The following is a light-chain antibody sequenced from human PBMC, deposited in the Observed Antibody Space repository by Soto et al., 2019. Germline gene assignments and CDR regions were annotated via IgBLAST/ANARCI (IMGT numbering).Light chain of an antibody. Sequence: QSVLTQPPSVSGAPGQRVTISCTGSSSNIGAGYDVHWYQQLPGTAPKLLIYGNSNRPSGVPDRFSGSKSGTSASLAITGLQAEDEADYYCQSYDSSLSCVVFGGGTKLTVL. CDR2: GNS. J-gene: IGLJ2*01. V-gene: IGLV1-40*01. CDR1: SSNIGAGYD. CDR3: QSYDSSLSCVV.